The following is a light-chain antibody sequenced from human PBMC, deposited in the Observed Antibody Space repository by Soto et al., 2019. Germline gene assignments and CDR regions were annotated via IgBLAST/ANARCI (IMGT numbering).Light chain of an antibody. J-gene: IGKJ4*01. CDR3: QQYGSAPFT. V-gene: IGKV3-20*01. CDR1: QTVTTNQ. CDR2: AAS. Sequence: EVVLTQSPGTLSLSPGERATLSCRASQTVTTNQLTWFQQKPGQAPRLLIYAASIRAAGIPDRFSGSGSGTDFTLTISRLEPEDFAVYYCQQYGSAPFTFGGGTKVEIK.